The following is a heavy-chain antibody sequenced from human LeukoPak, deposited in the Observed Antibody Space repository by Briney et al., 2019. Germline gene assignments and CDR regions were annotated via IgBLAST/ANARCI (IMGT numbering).Heavy chain of an antibody. Sequence: AGRSLRLSCAASGFTFSSYGIHSVRQPPGKGLEWVTFIPYDGSNKFYADSVKGRFTISRDNSKNTLYLQMNSLRPEDTAVYYCAKGFGEFSYYYYGMDVWGQGTTVTVSS. CDR1: GFTFSSYG. D-gene: IGHD3-10*01. J-gene: IGHJ6*02. CDR2: IPYDGSNK. CDR3: AKGFGEFSYYYYGMDV. V-gene: IGHV3-30*02.